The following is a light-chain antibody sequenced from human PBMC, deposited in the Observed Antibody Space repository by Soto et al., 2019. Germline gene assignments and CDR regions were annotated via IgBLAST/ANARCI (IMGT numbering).Light chain of an antibody. CDR1: QSVSSN. CDR3: QQYNNWPSWT. J-gene: IGKJ1*01. Sequence: EIVMTQSPATLSVSPVEIATLSCRASQSVSSNLAWYQQKPGQAPRLLIYGASTRATGIPARFSGSGSGTEFTLTISSLQSEDFAVYYCQQYNNWPSWTFGQGAKVDI. V-gene: IGKV3-15*01. CDR2: GAS.